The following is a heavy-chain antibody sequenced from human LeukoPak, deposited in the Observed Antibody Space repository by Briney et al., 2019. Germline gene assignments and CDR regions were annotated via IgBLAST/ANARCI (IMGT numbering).Heavy chain of an antibody. J-gene: IGHJ4*02. D-gene: IGHD1-1*01. Sequence: GSLRLSCAASGFTFYSDWMSWVRQAPGKGLEWVANIKRDGREKFYVDSVKGRFTVSRDNAKNSLYLQMNSLRAEDTAVYYCARGGTTLDYWGQGTLVTVSS. CDR1: GFTFYSDW. V-gene: IGHV3-7*01. CDR2: IKRDGREK. CDR3: ARGGTTLDY.